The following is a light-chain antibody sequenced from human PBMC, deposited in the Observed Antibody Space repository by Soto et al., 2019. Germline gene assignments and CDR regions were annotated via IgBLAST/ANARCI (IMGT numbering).Light chain of an antibody. J-gene: IGLJ2*01. V-gene: IGLV2-23*02. CDR2: EVS. CDR1: SSDVGSYNL. Sequence: QSALTQPASVSGSPGQSITLSCTGTSSDVGSYNLVSWYQQHPGKDPKLMIYEVSKRPSGVSNSFSGSKSGNTASLTISGHQAEDEADYYSCSYGGSPRVVFGGGTEVTVL. CDR3: CSYGGSPRVV.